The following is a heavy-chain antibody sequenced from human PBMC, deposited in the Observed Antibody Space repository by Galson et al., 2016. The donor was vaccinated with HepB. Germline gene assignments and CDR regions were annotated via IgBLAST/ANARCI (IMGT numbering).Heavy chain of an antibody. Sequence: SVKVSCKVSGYILSKLSMHWVRQVPGKGPEWMGGLDPEDGQRIYAPRFQGRLTMTEDTSIDTAYMELSSLRSEDTAVYYCATDRPRGDGFGELAYWGQGTLVTVSS. J-gene: IGHJ4*02. CDR3: ATDRPRGDGFGELAY. CDR2: LDPEDGQR. D-gene: IGHD3-10*01. V-gene: IGHV1-24*01. CDR1: GYILSKLS.